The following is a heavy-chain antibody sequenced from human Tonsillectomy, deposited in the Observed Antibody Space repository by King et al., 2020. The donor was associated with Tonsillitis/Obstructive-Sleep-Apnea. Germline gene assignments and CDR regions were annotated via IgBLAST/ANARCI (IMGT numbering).Heavy chain of an antibody. CDR1: GYTFTNYA. D-gene: IGHD5-12*01. CDR3: ARDPNSGFLNY. J-gene: IGHJ4*02. Sequence: VQLVQSGPEVKNPGASVKLSCKASGYTFTNYAIHWVRQAPGQRLEWMGWVNTGNGNTKYSQNFQGRVTITRDTSATTAYMELSSLRSEDTAVYYCARDPNSGFLNYWGQGTLVTVSS. CDR2: VNTGNGNT. V-gene: IGHV1-3*04.